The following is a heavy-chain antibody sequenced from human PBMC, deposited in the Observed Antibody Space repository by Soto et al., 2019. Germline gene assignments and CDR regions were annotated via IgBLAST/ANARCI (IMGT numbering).Heavy chain of an antibody. Sequence: DLEESGGGVVQPGTSLRLSCVASGFTFSSYGMHWVRQAPGKGLEWVAVIPNTENKKYYADSVKGRFTISRDNSQNTLFLQMDSLMSEDTAMYYCVRTAGGRVRGALDIWGQGTMVTVS. J-gene: IGHJ3*02. CDR2: IPNTENKK. D-gene: IGHD6-13*01. CDR3: VRTAGGRVRGALDI. CDR1: GFTFSSYG. V-gene: IGHV3-30-3*01.